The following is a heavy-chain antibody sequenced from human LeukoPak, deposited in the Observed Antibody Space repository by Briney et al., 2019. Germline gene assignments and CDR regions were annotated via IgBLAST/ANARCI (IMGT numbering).Heavy chain of an antibody. V-gene: IGHV4-39*01. CDR1: GGSIRSSSYY. CDR3: ARAAGTTVGPFDP. CDR2: IYYSGST. Sequence: SETLSLTCTVSGGSIRSSSYYWGWIRQPPGKGLEWIGSIYYSGSTYYNASLKSRGTISVDTSKNQFSLKLNSVTAADTAVYYCARAAGTTVGPFDPWGQGTLVTVSS. J-gene: IGHJ5*02. D-gene: IGHD4-23*01.